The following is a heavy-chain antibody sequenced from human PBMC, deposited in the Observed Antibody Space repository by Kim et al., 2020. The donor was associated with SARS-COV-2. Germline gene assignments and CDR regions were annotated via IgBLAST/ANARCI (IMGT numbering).Heavy chain of an antibody. Sequence: AGAEKGRLTISRDNAKNTLYRQLNSLRAEDTAVYYCARVAAKLRFLNFEYWGQGTLVTVSP. CDR3: ARVAAKLRFLNFEY. J-gene: IGHJ4*02. D-gene: IGHD3-3*01. V-gene: IGHV3-23*01.